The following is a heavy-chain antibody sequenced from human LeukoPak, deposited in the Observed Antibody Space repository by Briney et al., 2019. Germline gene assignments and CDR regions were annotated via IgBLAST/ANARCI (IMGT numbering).Heavy chain of an antibody. J-gene: IGHJ4*02. V-gene: IGHV4-39*01. D-gene: IGHD3-16*02. CDR2: TNHIGNT. CDR1: GGSISSGSYY. Sequence: PSETLSLTCTVSGGSISSGSYYWSWIRQSPGKGLEWIGETNHIGNTIYNPSLKSRVTISVDASKNQFSLKLTSVTAADTAVYFCASGRRLWVAELSGFWGQGTLVSVSS. CDR3: ASGRRLWVAELSGF.